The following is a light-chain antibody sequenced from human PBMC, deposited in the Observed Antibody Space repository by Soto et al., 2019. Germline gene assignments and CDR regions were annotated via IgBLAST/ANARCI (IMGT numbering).Light chain of an antibody. CDR2: EDG. V-gene: IGLV2-23*01. CDR1: SGNFGNFNL. CDR3: CAYAGGSVYVL. J-gene: IGLJ3*02. Sequence: QSALTQPASVSGSPGQSITISCTGTSGNFGNFNLVSWYQQHPGKAPHLIISEDGKRPSGVSNRFSGSKSGNTASLTISGLQAEDEADYYCCAYAGGSVYVLFGGGTKVTVL.